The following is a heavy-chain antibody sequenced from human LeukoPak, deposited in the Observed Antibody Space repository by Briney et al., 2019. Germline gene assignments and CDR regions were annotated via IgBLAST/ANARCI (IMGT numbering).Heavy chain of an antibody. CDR2: FYSSGST. D-gene: IGHD3-10*01. Sequence: SEPPSLTRTVCGGSISCYYWSWIRQPAGEGPGLVGRFYSSGSTDYNPSLKSRVTMSVDTSKNKFYLKLSSVTAADTAVYYCARDSGTTGEVKFDPWGQGTLVTVSS. J-gene: IGHJ5*02. CDR3: ARDSGTTGEVKFDP. V-gene: IGHV4-4*07. CDR1: GGSISCYY.